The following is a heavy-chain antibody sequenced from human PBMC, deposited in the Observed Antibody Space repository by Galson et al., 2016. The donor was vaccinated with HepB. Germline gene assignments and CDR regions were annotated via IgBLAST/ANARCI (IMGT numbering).Heavy chain of an antibody. D-gene: IGHD5-12*01. CDR2: ISAYNGNT. Sequence: SVKVSCKASGYTFTSYGITWVRQAPGKGLEWMGWISAYNGNTNYAQKLQGRVTMTTDTSTSTAYMELSSLRSEDTAVYYCARECSLGIYCYFDYWGQGTLVTVSS. V-gene: IGHV1-18*04. CDR1: GYTFTSYG. J-gene: IGHJ4*02. CDR3: ARECSLGIYCYFDY.